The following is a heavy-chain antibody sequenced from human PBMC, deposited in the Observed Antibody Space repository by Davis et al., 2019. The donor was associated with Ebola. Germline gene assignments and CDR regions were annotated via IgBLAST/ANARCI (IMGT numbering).Heavy chain of an antibody. V-gene: IGHV3-23*01. D-gene: IGHD5-18*01. Sequence: GGSLRLSCAASGFTLSSYWMHWVRQPPGKGLEWVSVISTSGGTTYYADSVKGRFTISRDNSKNTLYLQMNGLRDEDTALYYCAKTKYSNGYWFDPWGQGTLVTVSS. CDR1: GFTLSSYW. CDR3: AKTKYSNGYWFDP. J-gene: IGHJ5*02. CDR2: ISTSGGTT.